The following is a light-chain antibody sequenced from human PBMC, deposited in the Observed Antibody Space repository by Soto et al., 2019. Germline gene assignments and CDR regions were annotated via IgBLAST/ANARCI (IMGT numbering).Light chain of an antibody. CDR3: QQSYSNPPT. CDR2: GAT. J-gene: IGKJ2*01. CDR1: QSISTY. V-gene: IGKV1-39*01. Sequence: DIRMTQSPSSLSASVGDRVTITCRASQSISTYLSWYQQKPGKAPKLLIYGATRLQSGAPSRFTGSGSGTEFTLTISSLQPEDFATYSCQQSYSNPPTFDQGTKLEIK.